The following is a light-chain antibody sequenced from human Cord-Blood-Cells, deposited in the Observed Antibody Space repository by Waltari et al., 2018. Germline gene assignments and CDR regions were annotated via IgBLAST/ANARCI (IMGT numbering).Light chain of an antibody. V-gene: IGLV2-14*03. Sequence: SALTQPASVSGSPGQSITIPCTGTSSDVGGYNYVSWYQQHPGKAPKLMIYDVSNRPSGVSNRFSGSKSGNTASLTISGLQAEDEADYYCSSYTSSSTWVFGGGTKLTVL. CDR2: DVS. CDR1: SSDVGGYNY. CDR3: SSYTSSSTWV. J-gene: IGLJ3*02.